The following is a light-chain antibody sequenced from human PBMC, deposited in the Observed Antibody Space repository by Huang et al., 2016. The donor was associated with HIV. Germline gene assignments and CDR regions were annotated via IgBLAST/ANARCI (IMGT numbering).Light chain of an antibody. J-gene: IGKJ2*01. V-gene: IGKV3-15*01. CDR2: GAS. CDR1: RSVGNN. CDR3: QQYNDWPPWYT. Sequence: IVMTQSPATLSVSPGERVTLSCRASRSVGNNLAWYHQKVGQPPRLLIYGASTRATGNAARFSGSGSGTDFTLTISSLQSEDFAVYYCQQYNDWPPWYTFGQGTKLEIK.